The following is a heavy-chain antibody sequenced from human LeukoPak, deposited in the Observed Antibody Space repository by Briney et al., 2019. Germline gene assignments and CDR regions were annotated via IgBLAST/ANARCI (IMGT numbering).Heavy chain of an antibody. D-gene: IGHD2-2*01. Sequence: GGSLRLSCAASGFTFSGSAMHWVRQASGKGLEWVGRNRSKANSYATAYAASVKGRFTISRDDSKNTAYLQMNSLKTEDTAVYYCTTADCSSASCYHRDYWGQGTLVTVSS. CDR3: TTADCSSASCYHRDY. CDR1: GFTFSGSA. V-gene: IGHV3-73*01. CDR2: NRSKANSYAT. J-gene: IGHJ4*02.